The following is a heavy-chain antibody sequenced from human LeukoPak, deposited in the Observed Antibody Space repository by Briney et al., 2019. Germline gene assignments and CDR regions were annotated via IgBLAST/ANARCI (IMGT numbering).Heavy chain of an antibody. CDR3: ASAQQLVRRQIDY. D-gene: IGHD6-6*01. V-gene: IGHV4-38-2*02. CDR1: GYSISSGYY. Sequence: SETLSLTCTVSGYSISSGYYWGWIRQPPGKGLEWIGSIYHSGSTYYNPSLKSRVTISVDTSKNQFSLKLSSVTAADPAVYYCASAQQLVRRQIDYWGQGTLVTVSS. CDR2: IYHSGST. J-gene: IGHJ4*02.